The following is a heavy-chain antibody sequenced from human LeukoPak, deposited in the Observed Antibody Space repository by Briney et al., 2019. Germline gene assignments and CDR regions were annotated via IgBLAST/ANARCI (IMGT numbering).Heavy chain of an antibody. CDR3: ARFRDDFPHY. CDR2: IFPGDSDS. D-gene: IGHD5-24*01. CDR1: GYIFTSYW. J-gene: IGHJ4*02. Sequence: GESLEISCKGSGYIFTSYWIGGVRQMPGKGLEWMGIIFPGDSDSRYSPSFQGQVTISVDKSISTAYLQWNSLKASYTAIYYCARFRDDFPHYWGQGTLIIVSS. V-gene: IGHV5-51*01.